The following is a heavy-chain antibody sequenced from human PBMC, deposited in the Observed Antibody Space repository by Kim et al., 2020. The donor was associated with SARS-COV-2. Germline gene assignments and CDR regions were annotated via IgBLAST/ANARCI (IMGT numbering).Heavy chain of an antibody. CDR2: IYYSGST. Sequence: SETLSLTCTVSGGSISSYYWSWIRQPPGKGLDWIGYIYYSGSTNYNPSLKSRVTISVDTSKNQFSLKLSSVTAADTAVYYCARVSGSLFDYWGQGTLVTVSS. J-gene: IGHJ4*02. CDR3: ARVSGSLFDY. CDR1: GGSISSYY. V-gene: IGHV4-59*01. D-gene: IGHD3-10*01.